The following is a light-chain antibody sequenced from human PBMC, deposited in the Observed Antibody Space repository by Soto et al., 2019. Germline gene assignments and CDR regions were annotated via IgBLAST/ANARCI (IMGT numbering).Light chain of an antibody. Sequence: EIVLTQSPGTLSLSPGERATLSCRASQSVGSTYLAWYQQKPGQAPRLLIYDASSRATGIPDRFSGSGSGTDFTLTISRLEPEDFAVYYCQQRSNWPSITFGQGTRLEIK. V-gene: IGKV3D-20*02. CDR1: QSVGSTY. J-gene: IGKJ5*01. CDR3: QQRSNWPSIT. CDR2: DAS.